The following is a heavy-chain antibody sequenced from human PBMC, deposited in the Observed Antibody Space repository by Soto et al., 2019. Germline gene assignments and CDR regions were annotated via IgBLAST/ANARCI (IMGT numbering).Heavy chain of an antibody. CDR3: ARGFMVRGVMSQYYYYYGMDV. Sequence: GASVKVSCKASGGTFSSYAISWVRQAPGQGLEWMGGIIPIFGTANYAQKFQGRVTITADKSTSTAYMELSSLRSEDTAVYYCARGFMVRGVMSQYYYYYGMDVWGQGTTVTVSS. V-gene: IGHV1-69*06. CDR1: GGTFSSYA. CDR2: IIPIFGTA. J-gene: IGHJ6*02. D-gene: IGHD3-10*01.